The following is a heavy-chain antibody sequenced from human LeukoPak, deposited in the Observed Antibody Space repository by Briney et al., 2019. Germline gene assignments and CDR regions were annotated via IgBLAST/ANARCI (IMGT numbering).Heavy chain of an antibody. J-gene: IGHJ4*02. CDR3: ARDLGIAAYYFDY. CDR2: INPNSGGT. CDR1: GYTFTGYY. V-gene: IGHV1-2*02. Sequence: ASVKVSCKASGYTFTGYYMHWVRQAPGQGLKWMGWINPNSGGTNYAQKFQGRVTMTRDTSTSTAYMELSRLRSDDTAVYYCARDLGIAAYYFDYWGQGTLVTVSS. D-gene: IGHD6-13*01.